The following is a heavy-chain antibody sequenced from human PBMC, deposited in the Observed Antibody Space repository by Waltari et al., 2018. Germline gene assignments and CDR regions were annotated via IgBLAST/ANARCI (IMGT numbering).Heavy chain of an antibody. CDR3: ARGPAAMARHSPIGYYYYMDV. Sequence: QVQLVQSGAEVKKPGSSVKVSCKASGGTFSSYAISWVRQAPGQGLEWMGGIIPILGIANYAQKFQGRVTITADESTSTAYMELSSLRSEDTAVYYCARGPAAMARHSPIGYYYYMDVWGKGTTVTVSS. V-gene: IGHV1-69*04. J-gene: IGHJ6*03. CDR1: GGTFSSYA. CDR2: IIPILGIA. D-gene: IGHD2-2*01.